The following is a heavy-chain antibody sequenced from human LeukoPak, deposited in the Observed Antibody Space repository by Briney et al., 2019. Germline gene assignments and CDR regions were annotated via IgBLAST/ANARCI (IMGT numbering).Heavy chain of an antibody. J-gene: IGHJ3*02. V-gene: IGHV4-31*02. CDR2: IYYSGST. Sequence: PSETLSLTWTVSGGSISSGGYYWSWIRQHPGKGLEWIGYIYYSGSTYYNPSLKSRVTISVDTSKNQFSLKLSSVTAADTAVYYCARDRDTAMAPGAFDIWGQGTMVTVSS. CDR1: GGSISSGGYY. CDR3: ARDRDTAMAPGAFDI. D-gene: IGHD5-18*01.